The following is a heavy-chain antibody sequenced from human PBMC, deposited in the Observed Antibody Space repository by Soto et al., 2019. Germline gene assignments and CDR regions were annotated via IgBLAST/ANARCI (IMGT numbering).Heavy chain of an antibody. CDR3: ARGPYGDSFVGY. J-gene: IGHJ4*02. Sequence: ASVKVSCKASGYTFTSYARHWVRQAPGQRLEWMGWINAGNGNTKYSQKFQGRVTITRDTSASTAYMELSSLRSEDTAVYYCARGPYGDSFVGYWGQGTLVTVCS. CDR2: INAGNGNT. CDR1: GYTFTSYA. D-gene: IGHD4-17*01. V-gene: IGHV1-3*01.